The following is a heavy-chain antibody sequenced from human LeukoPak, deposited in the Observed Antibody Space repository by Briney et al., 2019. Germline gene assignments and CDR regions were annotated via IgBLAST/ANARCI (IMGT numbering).Heavy chain of an antibody. D-gene: IGHD2-15*01. Sequence: SETLSLTCTVSGGSISNDDWSWIRQPPGKGLEWIGYIYYSGSTNYNPSLKSRVTISINTSRNQFSLKLSSVTAADTAVYYCARDGCSGGSCCYFDYWGQGTLVTVSS. V-gene: IGHV4-59*01. CDR2: IYYSGST. CDR1: GGSISNDD. CDR3: ARDGCSGGSCCYFDY. J-gene: IGHJ4*02.